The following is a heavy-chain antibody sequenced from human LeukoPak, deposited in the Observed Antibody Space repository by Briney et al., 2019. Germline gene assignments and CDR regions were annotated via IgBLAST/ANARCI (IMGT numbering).Heavy chain of an antibody. J-gene: IGHJ4*02. CDR3: ARDHDSSGYYYY. CDR2: IYSGGST. D-gene: IGHD3-22*01. V-gene: IGHV3-53*01. CDR1: GYSFSSYW. Sequence: PGGSLRLSCAASGYSFSSYWMHWVRQAPGKGLEWVSVIYSGGSTYYADSVKGRFTISRDNSKNTLYLQMNSLRAEDTAVYYCARDHDSSGYYYYWGQGTLVIVSA.